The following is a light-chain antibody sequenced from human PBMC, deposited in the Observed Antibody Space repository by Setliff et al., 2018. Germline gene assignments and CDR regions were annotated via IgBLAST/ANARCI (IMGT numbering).Light chain of an antibody. Sequence: SYELTQPPSVSVAPGGTARIPCGGANIGAKSVHWYQHRAGQAPVLVVYDDTDRPSGIPERFSGSNSGNTATLTISRVEAGDEADYYCQVWNSETYPDVFGSGTKGTVL. CDR3: QVWNSETYPDV. CDR1: NIGAKS. V-gene: IGLV3-21*02. J-gene: IGLJ1*01. CDR2: DDT.